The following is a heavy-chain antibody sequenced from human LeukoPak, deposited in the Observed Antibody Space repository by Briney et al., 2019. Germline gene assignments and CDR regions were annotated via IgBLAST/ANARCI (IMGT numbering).Heavy chain of an antibody. J-gene: IGHJ4*02. Sequence: GGSLRLSCAASGFTFSSYAMSWVRQTPGKGLEWVSAISGSGGSTYYADSVKGRFTISRDNSKNTLYLQMNSLRAEDTAVYYCAKQMGSDSSGCHDYWGQGTLVTVSS. CDR2: ISGSGGST. CDR1: GFTFSSYA. CDR3: AKQMGSDSSGCHDY. V-gene: IGHV3-23*01. D-gene: IGHD3-22*01.